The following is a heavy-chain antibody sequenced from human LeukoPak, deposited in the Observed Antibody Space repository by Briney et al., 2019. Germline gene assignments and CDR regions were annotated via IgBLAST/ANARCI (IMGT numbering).Heavy chain of an antibody. CDR1: RYTFTGYY. Sequence: ASVKVSCKTFRYTFTGYYMHWVRQAPGQGLEWMGRINPNSGGTNYAQKFQGGVTMTRDTSISTAYMELSRLRYDDTAVYYCARERQDSSSSVDYWGQGTLVTVSS. CDR3: ARERQDSSSSVDY. J-gene: IGHJ4*02. V-gene: IGHV1-2*06. D-gene: IGHD6-6*01. CDR2: INPNSGGT.